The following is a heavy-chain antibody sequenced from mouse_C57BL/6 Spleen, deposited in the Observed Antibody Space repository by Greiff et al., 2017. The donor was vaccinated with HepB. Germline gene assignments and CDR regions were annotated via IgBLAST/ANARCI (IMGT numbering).Heavy chain of an antibody. CDR1: GYSFTDYN. CDR2: INPNYGTT. D-gene: IGHD1-1*01. Sequence: VQLQQSGPELVKPGASVKISCKASGYSFTDYNMHWVKQSNGKSLEWIGVINPNYGTTSYNQKFKGKATLTVDQSSSTAYMQLHSLTSEDSAVYYCASRTRYGSPFAYWGQGTLVTVSA. J-gene: IGHJ3*01. V-gene: IGHV1-39*01. CDR3: ASRTRYGSPFAY.